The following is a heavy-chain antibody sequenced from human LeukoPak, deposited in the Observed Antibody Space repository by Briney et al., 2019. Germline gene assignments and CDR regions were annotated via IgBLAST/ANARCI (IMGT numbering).Heavy chain of an antibody. D-gene: IGHD1-1*01. J-gene: IGHJ5*02. CDR1: GGSISSYY. V-gene: IGHV4-59*01. CDR3: ARQRYTDWFDP. Sequence: SETLSLTCTVSGGSISSYYWSWIRQPPGKGLEWIGYIYCSGSTNYNPSLKSRVTISVDTSKNQFSLKLSSVTAADTAVYYCARQRYTDWFDPWGQGTLVTVSS. CDR2: IYCSGST.